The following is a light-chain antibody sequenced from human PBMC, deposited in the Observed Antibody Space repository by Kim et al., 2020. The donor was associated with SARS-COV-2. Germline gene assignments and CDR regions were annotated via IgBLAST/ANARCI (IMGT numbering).Light chain of an antibody. CDR2: GAS. CDR1: QSVSSD. V-gene: IGKV3-15*01. CDR3: QHYNNKPFT. J-gene: IGKJ2*01. Sequence: VSPGERATLSCRASQSVSSDLAWYQQKAGQPPRLFIYGASTRATGVPARFSGSGSGTEFALTISSLQSEDFAVYYCQHYNNKPFTFGQGTKLEI.